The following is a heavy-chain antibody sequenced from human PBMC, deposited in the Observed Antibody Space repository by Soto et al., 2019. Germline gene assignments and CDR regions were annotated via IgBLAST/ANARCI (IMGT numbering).Heavy chain of an antibody. D-gene: IGHD2-2*01. CDR1: GYTFASYY. V-gene: IGHV1-46*03. J-gene: IGHJ6*03. CDR3: ARDRRGTSSKYYMDV. Sequence: ASVKVSCKASGYTFASYYMHWVRQAPGQGLEWMGIINPSGGSTSYAQKFQGRVTMTRDTSTSTVYMELSSLRSEDTAVYYCARDRRGTSSKYYMDVRGKGTTVTVSS. CDR2: INPSGGST.